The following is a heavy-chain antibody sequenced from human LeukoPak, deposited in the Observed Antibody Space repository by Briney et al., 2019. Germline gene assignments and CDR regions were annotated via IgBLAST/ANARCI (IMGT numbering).Heavy chain of an antibody. J-gene: IGHJ6*03. CDR3: ARGQNLGYYYMDV. Sequence: SVKVSCKASGGAFSSYAISWVRQAPGQGLEWMGGIIPIFGTANYAQKFQGRVTITADKSTSTAYMELSSLRSEDTAVYYCARGQNLGYYYMDVWGKGTTVTVSS. V-gene: IGHV1-69*06. CDR2: IIPIFGTA. CDR1: GGAFSSYA. D-gene: IGHD7-27*01.